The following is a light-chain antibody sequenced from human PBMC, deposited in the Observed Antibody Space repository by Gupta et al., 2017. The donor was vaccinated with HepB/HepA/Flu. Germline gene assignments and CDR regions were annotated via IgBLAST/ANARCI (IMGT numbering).Light chain of an antibody. CDR1: QNINTW. CDR2: KAS. CDR3: QQYDSHLCS. Sequence: IQMTPSPSTLSASVGDRVTITCRASQNINTWLAWYQQKPGKAPKLLIYKASGLESGVPSRCSGSGSGTEFTLTISSLKPDDFATYYCQQYDSHLCSFGQGTKLEIK. J-gene: IGKJ2*04. V-gene: IGKV1-5*03.